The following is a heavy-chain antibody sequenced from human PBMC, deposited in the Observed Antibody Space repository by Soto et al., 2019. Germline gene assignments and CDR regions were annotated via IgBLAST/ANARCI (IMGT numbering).Heavy chain of an antibody. CDR3: AKQQDDYVWGALIGP. Sequence: PGGSLRLSCAASGFTVSSNYMSWVRQAPGKGLEWVSVIYSGGSTYYADSVKGRFTISRANSKNTLYLQMNSLRAEDTAVYYCAKQQDDYVWGALIGPWGQGTLVTVSS. D-gene: IGHD3-16*01. CDR1: GFTVSSNY. J-gene: IGHJ5*02. V-gene: IGHV3-53*01. CDR2: IYSGGST.